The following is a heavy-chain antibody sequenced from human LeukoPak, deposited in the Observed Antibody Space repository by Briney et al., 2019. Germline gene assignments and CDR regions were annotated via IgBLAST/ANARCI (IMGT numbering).Heavy chain of an antibody. CDR1: GGSISSGSYY. J-gene: IGHJ4*02. D-gene: IGHD2-2*01. CDR2: IYTSGST. Sequence: PSETLSLTCTVSGGSISSGSYYWSWIRQPAGKGLEWIGRIYTSGSTNYNPSLKSRVTISVDTSKNQFSLKLSSVTAADTAVYYCASALGGVVRWGQGTLVTVSS. V-gene: IGHV4-61*02. CDR3: ASALGGVVR.